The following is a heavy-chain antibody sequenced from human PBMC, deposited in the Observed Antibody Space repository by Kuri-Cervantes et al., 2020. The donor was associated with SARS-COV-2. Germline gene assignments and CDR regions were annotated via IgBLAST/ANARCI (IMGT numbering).Heavy chain of an antibody. V-gene: IGHV3-23*01. CDR1: GFTFSSYA. J-gene: IGHJ4*02. D-gene: IGHD6-19*01. CDR3: AKVGTSIAVSGRFDY. Sequence: ETLSLTCAASGFTFSSYAMSWVRQAPGKGLEWVSVISASGASTYYADSVKGRFTISRDNSKNTLYLQMNSLRAEDTAVYYCAKVGTSIAVSGRFDYWGQGTLVTDSS. CDR2: ISASGAST.